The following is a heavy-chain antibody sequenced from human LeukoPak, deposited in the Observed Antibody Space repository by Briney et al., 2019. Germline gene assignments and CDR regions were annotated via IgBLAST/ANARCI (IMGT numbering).Heavy chain of an antibody. CDR2: ISGTGTRT. CDR1: GFTFNNFV. Sequence: GGSLRLSCAASGFTFNNFVMTWVRQAPGKGLEWVSAISGTGTRTYYAASVQGRFIISRDNSKNTLYLQMNSLRAEDTAVYYCAKEEEGVVPSDYWGQGTLVTVSS. J-gene: IGHJ4*02. D-gene: IGHD2-2*01. V-gene: IGHV3-23*01. CDR3: AKEEEGVVPSDY.